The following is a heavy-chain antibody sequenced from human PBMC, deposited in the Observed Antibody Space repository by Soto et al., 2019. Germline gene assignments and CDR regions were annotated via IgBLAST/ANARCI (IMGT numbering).Heavy chain of an antibody. J-gene: IGHJ4*02. V-gene: IGHV4-30-2*01. D-gene: IGHD4-17*01. CDR1: GGSISSGGYS. Sequence: SETLSLTCAVSGGSISSGGYSWSWIRQPPGKGLEWIGYIYHSGSTYYNPSLKSRVTISVDRSKNQFSLKLSSVTAADTAVYYCASGLTTMTTVRLDYCGQGPLVTVSS. CDR3: ASGLTTMTTVRLDY. CDR2: IYHSGST.